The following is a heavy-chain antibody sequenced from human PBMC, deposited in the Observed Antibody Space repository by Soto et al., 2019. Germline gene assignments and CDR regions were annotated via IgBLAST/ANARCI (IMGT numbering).Heavy chain of an antibody. CDR3: SWQEYLHWFDP. CDR2: ISSSSSTI. CDR1: GFTFSSYS. D-gene: IGHD2-2*01. V-gene: IGHV3-48*02. J-gene: IGHJ5*02. Sequence: EVQLVESGGGLVQPGGSLRLSCAASGFTFSSYSMNWVRQAPGKGLEWVSYISSSSSTIYYADSVKGRITIYRDNGKNSTALTLTSPREEATGLELCSWQEYLHWFDPWGRGTLVMVSS.